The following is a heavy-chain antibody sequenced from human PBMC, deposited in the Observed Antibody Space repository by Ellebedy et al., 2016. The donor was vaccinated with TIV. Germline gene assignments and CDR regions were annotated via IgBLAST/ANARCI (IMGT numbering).Heavy chain of an antibody. Sequence: GGSLRLXXKGSGYSFTSYWIGWVRQMPGKGLEWMGIIYPGDSDTRYSPSFQGQVTISADKSISTAYLQWSSLKASDTAMYYCARRDFGVYATNFDYWGQGTLVTVSS. CDR1: GYSFTSYW. D-gene: IGHD2-8*01. J-gene: IGHJ4*02. CDR2: IYPGDSDT. CDR3: ARRDFGVYATNFDY. V-gene: IGHV5-51*01.